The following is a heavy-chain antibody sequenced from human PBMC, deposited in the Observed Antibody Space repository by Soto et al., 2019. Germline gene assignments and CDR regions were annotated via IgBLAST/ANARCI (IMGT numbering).Heavy chain of an antibody. D-gene: IGHD6-19*01. CDR3: ASRSSGWYFDY. CDR1: GFTFSSYA. J-gene: IGHJ4*02. CDR2: ISGSGGST. V-gene: IGHV3-23*01. Sequence: EVQLLESGGGLVQPGGSLRLSCAASGFTFSSYAMSWVRQAPGKGLEWVSAISGSGGSTYYADSVKGRFTISRDNSKNTLYLQMTGLRAGDTAVYYCASRSSGWYFDYWGQGTLVTVSS.